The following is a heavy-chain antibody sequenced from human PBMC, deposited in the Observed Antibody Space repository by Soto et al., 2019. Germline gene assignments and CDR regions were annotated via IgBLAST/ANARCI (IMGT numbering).Heavy chain of an antibody. J-gene: IGHJ4*02. CDR2: ITGSGSTI. V-gene: IGHV3-48*03. CDR1: GFTFRNYE. CDR3: ARGAGDYKY. Sequence: GGSLRLSCAASGFTFRNYEMNWVRQTPGPGLEWISYITGSGSTIYYADSVKGRFTISRDNAKNSLYLQMSGLRAEDTAVYYCARGAGDYKYWGQGTLVTASS. D-gene: IGHD4-17*01.